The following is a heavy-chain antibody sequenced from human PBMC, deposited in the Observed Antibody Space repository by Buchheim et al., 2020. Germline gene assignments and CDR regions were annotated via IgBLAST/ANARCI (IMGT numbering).Heavy chain of an antibody. Sequence: QVQLQESGPGLVKPSETLSLTCTVSGGSISSYYWSWIRQPPGKGLEWIGYIYYSGSTNYNPSLKSRVTISVDTSKNPLSLKLSSVTAAETAVYYCARVLSSSYYYYYGMDVWGQGTT. J-gene: IGHJ6*02. CDR1: GGSISSYY. D-gene: IGHD6-13*01. CDR3: ARVLSSSYYYYYGMDV. V-gene: IGHV4-59*01. CDR2: IYYSGST.